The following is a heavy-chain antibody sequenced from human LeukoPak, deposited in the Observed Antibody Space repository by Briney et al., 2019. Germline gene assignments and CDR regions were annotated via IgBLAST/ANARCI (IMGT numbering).Heavy chain of an antibody. V-gene: IGHV4-61*01. J-gene: IGHJ4*02. CDR3: ARGVYYYDSSGPLNYFDY. CDR1: GGSLSSSSYY. D-gene: IGHD3-22*01. CDR2: IYYSGST. Sequence: PSETLSLTCTVSGGSLSSSSYYWSWIRQPPGTGLEWVGYIYYSGSTNYNPSLKSRVTISVDTSKNQFSLKLSSVTAADTAVYYCARGVYYYDSSGPLNYFDYWGQGTLVTVSS.